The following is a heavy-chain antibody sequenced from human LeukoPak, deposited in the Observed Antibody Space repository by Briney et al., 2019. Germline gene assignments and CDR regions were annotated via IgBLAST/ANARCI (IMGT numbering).Heavy chain of an antibody. CDR2: IYTDDTT. CDR1: GFTLSGNY. CDR3: ARYSGSLLRHY. J-gene: IGHJ4*02. D-gene: IGHD1-26*01. V-gene: IGHV3-53*01. Sequence: GGSLRLSCAASGFTLSGNYMSWVRQSPGKGLEWVSVIYTDDTTFYADSVKGRFTISRDNSKNTLYLQMNSLRAEDTAVYYCARYSGSLLRHYWGQGTLVTVSS.